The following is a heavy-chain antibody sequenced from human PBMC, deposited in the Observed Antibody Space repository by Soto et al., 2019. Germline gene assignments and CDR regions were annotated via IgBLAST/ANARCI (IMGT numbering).Heavy chain of an antibody. CDR3: ARRDCSGGSCAFDN. CDR1: GDSIRKYY. D-gene: IGHD2-15*01. V-gene: IGHV4-59*01. CDR2: FYHSGNT. J-gene: IGHJ4*02. Sequence: PSATLSLTCIVSGDSIRKYYWSWIRQPPGKGLEWIGHFYHSGNTNYNPSLKSRVTISEETTKNQFSLKLSSVTAADTAVYYCARRDCSGGSCAFDNWGQGSPVTVSS.